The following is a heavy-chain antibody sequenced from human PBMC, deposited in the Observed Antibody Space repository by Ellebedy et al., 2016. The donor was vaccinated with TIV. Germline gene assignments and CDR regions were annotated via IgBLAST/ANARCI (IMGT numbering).Heavy chain of an antibody. CDR3: ARDGMRGGDFDY. CDR2: ISSSSGTM. Sequence: GESLKISCAGSGFTFTNAWMNWVRQAPGKGLEWVSYISSSSGTMFYANSVKGRFTISRDNAKNSLYLQMNSLKTEDTAVYYCARDGMRGGDFDYWGQGTLVTVSA. J-gene: IGHJ4*02. D-gene: IGHD3-16*01. V-gene: IGHV3-48*04. CDR1: GFTFTNAW.